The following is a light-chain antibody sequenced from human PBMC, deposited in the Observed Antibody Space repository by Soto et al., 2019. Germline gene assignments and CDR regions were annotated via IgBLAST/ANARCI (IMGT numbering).Light chain of an antibody. V-gene: IGKV3-11*01. CDR2: DAS. CDR3: QQRSNWYT. J-gene: IGKJ2*01. Sequence: EIVLTQSPATLSLSPGERATLSCRASQSVSSYLAWYQQKPGQAPRLLIYDASNRATGIPARFSGSGSGTDFTLTISSLEHEDVAVYYCQQRSNWYTFGQGTKLEIK. CDR1: QSVSSY.